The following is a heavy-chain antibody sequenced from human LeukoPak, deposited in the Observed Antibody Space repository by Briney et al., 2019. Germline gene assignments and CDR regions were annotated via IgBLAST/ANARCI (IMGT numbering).Heavy chain of an antibody. CDR2: IYYSGST. Sequence: PSETLSLTCTVSGGSISSSSYYWGWIRQPPGKGLEWIGSIYYSGSTYYNPSLKSRVTISVDTSKNQFSLKLSSVTAADTAVYYCARTPYSSSWYGYFQHWGQGTLVTVSS. CDR3: ARTPYSSSWYGYFQH. V-gene: IGHV4-39*01. D-gene: IGHD6-13*01. CDR1: GGSISSSSYY. J-gene: IGHJ1*01.